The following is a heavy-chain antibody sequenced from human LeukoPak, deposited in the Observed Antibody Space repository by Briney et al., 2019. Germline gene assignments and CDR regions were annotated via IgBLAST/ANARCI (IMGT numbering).Heavy chain of an antibody. CDR2: IIPIFGTA. CDR1: GGTFSSYA. J-gene: IGHJ4*02. V-gene: IGHV1-69*05. Sequence: GASVKVSCKASGGTFSSYAISWVRQAPGQGLEWMGGIIPIFGTANYAQKFQGRVTITRDTSASTAYMELSSLRSEDTAVYYCARDRYGLADYWGQGTLVTVSS. CDR3: ARDRYGLADY. D-gene: IGHD4-17*01.